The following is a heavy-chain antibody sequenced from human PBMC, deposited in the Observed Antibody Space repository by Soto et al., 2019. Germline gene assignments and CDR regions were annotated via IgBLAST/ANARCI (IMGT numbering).Heavy chain of an antibody. Sequence: SETLSLTCAVSSGSISSSNWWSWVRQPPGKGLEWIGEIYHSGSTNYNPSLKSRVTISVDKSKNQFSLKLSSVTAADTAVYYCASGIYDYGDYYFDYWGQGTLVTVSS. CDR1: SGSISSSNW. CDR2: IYHSGST. CDR3: ASGIYDYGDYYFDY. J-gene: IGHJ4*02. D-gene: IGHD4-17*01. V-gene: IGHV4-4*02.